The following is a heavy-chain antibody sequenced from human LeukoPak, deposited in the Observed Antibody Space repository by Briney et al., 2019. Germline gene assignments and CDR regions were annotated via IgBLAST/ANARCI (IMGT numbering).Heavy chain of an antibody. D-gene: IGHD3-22*01. V-gene: IGHV3-7*01. Sequence: GGSLRLSCAASGFTFGSYGMHWVRQAPGKGLEWVANIEQDGGEKGYVDSVKGRFTISRDNAKNSLYLQMNSLRAEDTAVYYCASAEATDYHSSGYYQPFDYWGQGTLVTVSS. J-gene: IGHJ4*02. CDR2: IEQDGGEK. CDR3: ASAEATDYHSSGYYQPFDY. CDR1: GFTFGSYG.